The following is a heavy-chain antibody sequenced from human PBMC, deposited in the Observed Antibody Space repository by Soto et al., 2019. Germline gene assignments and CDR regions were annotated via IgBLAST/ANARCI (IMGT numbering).Heavy chain of an antibody. Sequence: GESLKISCKGSGYRFTNYWITWVRQMPGKGLEWLGRVDPTDSYSNYSPSFQGHVTISADKSISTAYLQWSSLKASDTAMYYCARDSYYMSGNYVTYYTYVMAGWGKGTTVTVS. CDR3: ARDSYYMSGNYVTYYTYVMAG. J-gene: IGHJ6*03. D-gene: IGHD3-10*01. V-gene: IGHV5-10-1*01. CDR2: VDPTDSYS. CDR1: GYRFTNYW.